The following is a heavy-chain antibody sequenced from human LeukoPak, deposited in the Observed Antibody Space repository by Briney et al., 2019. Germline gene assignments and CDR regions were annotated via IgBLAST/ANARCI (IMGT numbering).Heavy chain of an antibody. CDR3: ARVKAPTFGYCRSTSCYTGDY. Sequence: ASVKVSCKASGYTFTSYGISWVRQAPGQGLEWMGWISAYNGNTNYAQKLQGRVTMTTDTSTSTAYMELRSLRSDDTAVYYCARVKAPTFGYCRSTSCYTGDYWGQGTLVTVSS. CDR1: GYTFTSYG. CDR2: ISAYNGNT. V-gene: IGHV1-18*01. D-gene: IGHD2-2*02. J-gene: IGHJ4*02.